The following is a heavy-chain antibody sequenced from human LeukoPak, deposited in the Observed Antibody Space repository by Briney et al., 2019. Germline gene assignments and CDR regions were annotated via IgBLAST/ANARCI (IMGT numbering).Heavy chain of an antibody. Sequence: GESLKISCKGSGYSFTSYWIGWVRQMPGKGLEWMGIIYPGDSDTRYSPSFQGQVTISADKSISTAYLQWSSLKASDTAMYYCATLDYYDSSGHYYPDAFDIWGQGTMVTVSS. V-gene: IGHV5-51*01. D-gene: IGHD3-22*01. J-gene: IGHJ3*02. CDR3: ATLDYYDSSGHYYPDAFDI. CDR1: GYSFTSYW. CDR2: IYPGDSDT.